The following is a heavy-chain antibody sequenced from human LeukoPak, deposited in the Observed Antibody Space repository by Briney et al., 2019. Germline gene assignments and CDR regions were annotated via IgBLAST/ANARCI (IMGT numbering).Heavy chain of an antibody. D-gene: IGHD6-19*01. J-gene: IGHJ3*02. CDR3: AGDPCWLVTLDAFVI. Sequence: ASVTVSRKSSVGTFSSYAISWVRQAPGQGLEWMGGIIIIFSTANYAQKFQGRATITADESRSTAYIELSRLTSEDTAVNYGAGDPCWLVTLDAFVIWGQGTMVTVSS. CDR2: IIIIFSTA. CDR1: VGTFSSYA. V-gene: IGHV1-69*13.